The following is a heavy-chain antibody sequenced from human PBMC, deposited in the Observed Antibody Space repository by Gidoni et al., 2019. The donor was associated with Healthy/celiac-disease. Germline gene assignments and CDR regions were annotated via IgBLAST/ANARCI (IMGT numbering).Heavy chain of an antibody. Sequence: QVQLQESGPGLVKPSETLSLTCTVSGGSISSYYWSWIRQPPGKGLEWIGYIYYSGRTNYNPSLKSRVTISVDTSKNQFSLKLSSVTAADTAVYYCARAWYSSGWYWDYWGQGTLVTVSS. J-gene: IGHJ4*02. D-gene: IGHD6-19*01. V-gene: IGHV4-59*01. CDR3: ARAWYSSGWYWDY. CDR2: IYYSGRT. CDR1: GGSISSYY.